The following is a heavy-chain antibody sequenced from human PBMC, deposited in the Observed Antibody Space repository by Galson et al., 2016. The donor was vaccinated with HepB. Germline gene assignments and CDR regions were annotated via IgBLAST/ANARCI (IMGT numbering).Heavy chain of an antibody. J-gene: IGHJ4*02. D-gene: IGHD3-22*01. Sequence: SLRLSCATSGFTFFNAWMNWVRQAPGKGLELVGRIRSKFDGGTTDYAAPVEGRFTISRDDSKNTLYLQMDSLKTEDTAVYYCTTDGAGDSGGYYQSGNYWGQGTLVTVSS. CDR3: TTDGAGDSGGYYQSGNY. CDR1: GFTFFNAW. V-gene: IGHV3-15*07. CDR2: IRSKFDGGTT.